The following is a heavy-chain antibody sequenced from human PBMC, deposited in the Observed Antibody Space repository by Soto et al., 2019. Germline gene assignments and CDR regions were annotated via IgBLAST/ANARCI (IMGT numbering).Heavy chain of an antibody. CDR3: AKRGVDTFGLSY. CDR1: GFTFSSFW. V-gene: IGHV3-74*01. CDR2: INTDGSST. J-gene: IGHJ4*02. D-gene: IGHD5-18*01. Sequence: EVPLVASGGGLVQPGGSLRLSCAVSGFTFSSFWMHWVRQAPGAGLVWVSRINTDGSSTSYADSVKGRFTISRDNAKDTLYLQMTSLRVEDTAMYYCAKRGVDTFGLSYWGQGTLVTVSS.